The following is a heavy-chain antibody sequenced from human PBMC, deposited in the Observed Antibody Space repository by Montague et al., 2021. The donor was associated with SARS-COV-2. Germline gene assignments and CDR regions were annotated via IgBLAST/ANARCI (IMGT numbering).Heavy chain of an antibody. CDR3: AKTGGSGWDYYDSSGYYVN. V-gene: IGHV3-9*01. J-gene: IGHJ4*02. CDR1: GFTFGDYA. D-gene: IGHD3-22*01. Sequence: SRSISFDASGFTFGDYAMHWVRQAPGKGLEWVSGISWNSGSIAYADSVKGRFTISRDNAKNSLYLQMNSLRAEDTALYYCAKTGGSGWDYYDSSGYYVNWGQGTLVTVSS. CDR2: ISWNSGSI.